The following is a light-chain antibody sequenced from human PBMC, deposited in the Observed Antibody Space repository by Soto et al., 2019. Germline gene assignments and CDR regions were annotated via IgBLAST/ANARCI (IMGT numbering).Light chain of an antibody. Sequence: QSALTQPASVSGSPGQSITISSTGTSSDVGGYNYVSWYQQHPGKAPKLMIYEVSNRPSGVSNRFSGTKSGNTASLTISGLQAEDEADYYSSSYTRSSTLVFGGGTKLTVL. CDR2: EVS. V-gene: IGLV2-14*01. J-gene: IGLJ2*01. CDR1: SSDVGGYNY. CDR3: SSYTRSSTLV.